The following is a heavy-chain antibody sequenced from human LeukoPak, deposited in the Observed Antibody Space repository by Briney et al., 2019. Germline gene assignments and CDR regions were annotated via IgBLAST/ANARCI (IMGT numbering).Heavy chain of an antibody. Sequence: GGSLRLSCEASGLTFSSYGMSWVRQAPGKRLQWVSAITGDGTTTYYADSVKGRFTISRDNSKNMLYLQMSSLRAEDTAVYYCAKMQGYFDYWGQGTLVPVSS. CDR3: AKMQGYFDY. CDR1: GLTFSSYG. V-gene: IGHV3-23*01. CDR2: ITGDGTTT. J-gene: IGHJ4*02.